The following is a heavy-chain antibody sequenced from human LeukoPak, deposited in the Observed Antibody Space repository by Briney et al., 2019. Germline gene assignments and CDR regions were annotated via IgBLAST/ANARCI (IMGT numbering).Heavy chain of an antibody. D-gene: IGHD2-15*01. CDR2: ITHSGST. CDR1: GGSFGGFY. V-gene: IGHV4-34*01. J-gene: IGHJ6*03. Sequence: SETLSLTCAVYGGSFGGFYWSWIRQPPGKGLEWIGEITHSGSTNYNPSLKSRVTISVDTSKSQFSLKLNSVTAAGTAVYYCARRLRFYYYYMDVWGKGTTVTVSS. CDR3: ARRLRFYYYYMDV.